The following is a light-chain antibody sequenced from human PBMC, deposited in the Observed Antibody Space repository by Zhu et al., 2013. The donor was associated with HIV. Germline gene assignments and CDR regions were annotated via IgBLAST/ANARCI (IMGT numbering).Light chain of an antibody. CDR1: QSVTSSY. CDR3: QQTYGTPWT. J-gene: IGKJ1*01. V-gene: IGKV3-20*01. Sequence: EIVLTQSPGTLSLSPGERATLSCRASQSVTSSYLAWYQQKPGQAPRLLIYDASWRATGIPDRFSGSGSDTHFSLTINDLQPEDFATYFCQQTYGTPWTFGQGTRGGNQT. CDR2: DAS.